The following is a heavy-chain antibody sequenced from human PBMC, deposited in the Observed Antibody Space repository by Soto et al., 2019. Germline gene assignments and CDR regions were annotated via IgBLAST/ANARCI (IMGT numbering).Heavy chain of an antibody. D-gene: IGHD3-22*01. CDR1: GGTFSSYA. CDR3: ARDKNVYYDSSGYYYAPYYFDY. J-gene: IGHJ4*02. CDR2: IIPIFGTA. V-gene: IGHV1-69*13. Sequence: SVKVSCKASGGTFSSYAISWVRQAPGQGLEWMGGIIPIFGTANYAQKFQGRVTITADESTSTAYMELSSLRSEDTAVYYCARDKNVYYDSSGYYYAPYYFDYWGQGTLVTVSS.